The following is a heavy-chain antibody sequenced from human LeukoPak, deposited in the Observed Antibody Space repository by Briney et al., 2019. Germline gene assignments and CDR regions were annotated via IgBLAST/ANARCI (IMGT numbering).Heavy chain of an antibody. CDR3: ARIVDGAPDY. CDR2: TYYRSKWSN. V-gene: IGHV6-1*01. Sequence: SQTLSLTCAIYGDSFSSNSAAWNWIRQSPSRGLEWLGRTYYRSKWSNNYAISVKRRISINPDTSKNQFSLQLNSVTPEDTAIYYCARIVDGAPDYWGQGTLVTVSS. J-gene: IGHJ4*02. CDR1: GDSFSSNSAA. D-gene: IGHD1-26*01.